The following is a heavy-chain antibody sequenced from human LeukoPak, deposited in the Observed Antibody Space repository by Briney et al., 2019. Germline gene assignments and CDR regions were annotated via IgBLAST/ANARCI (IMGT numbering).Heavy chain of an antibody. Sequence: GGSLRLSCSASGFTFTRFAMSWVRQSPGQGLERVSAIRATDGITYYADSVRGRFTVSRDNSKNTLFLQMNSLRDEDTAIYYCARDWIDDYSGIDSWGQGTLVTVSS. D-gene: IGHD3-16*01. V-gene: IGHV3-23*01. CDR2: IRATDGIT. CDR1: GFTFTRFA. J-gene: IGHJ4*02. CDR3: ARDWIDDYSGIDS.